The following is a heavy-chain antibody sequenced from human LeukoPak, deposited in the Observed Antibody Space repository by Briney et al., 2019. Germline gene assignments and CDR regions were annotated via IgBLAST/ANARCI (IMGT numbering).Heavy chain of an antibody. J-gene: IGHJ4*02. CDR2: IYYSGST. CDR3: ARVGSPGAFDY. V-gene: IGHV4-61*01. D-gene: IGHD1-26*01. Sequence: SETLSLTCTVSGGSISSGSYYWSWIRQPPGKGLEWIGYIYYSGSTNYNPSLKSRVTISVDTSKNQFSLKLSSVTAADTAVYYCARVGSPGAFDYWGQGTLVTVSS. CDR1: GGSISSGSYY.